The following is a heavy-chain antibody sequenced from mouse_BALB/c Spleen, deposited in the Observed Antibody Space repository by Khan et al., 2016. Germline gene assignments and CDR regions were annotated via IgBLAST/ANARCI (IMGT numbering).Heavy chain of an antibody. CDR2: INSNGGST. CDR3: ARKKYGNYVYAMDY. Sequence: EVELVESGGGLVQPGGSLKLSCAASGFTFSSYGMSWVRQTPDKRLELVATINSNGGSTYYPDSVKGRFTISRDNAKNTLYLQMSSLKSEDTAMYYCARKKYGNYVYAMDYWCQGTSVTVSS. CDR1: GFTFSSYG. V-gene: IGHV5-6-3*01. J-gene: IGHJ4*01. D-gene: IGHD2-10*02.